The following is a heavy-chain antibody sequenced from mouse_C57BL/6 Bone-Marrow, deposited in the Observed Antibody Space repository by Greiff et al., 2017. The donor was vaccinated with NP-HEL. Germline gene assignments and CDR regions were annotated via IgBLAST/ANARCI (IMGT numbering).Heavy chain of an antibody. D-gene: IGHD1-3*01. CDR1: GYTFTEYT. CDR3: ARHEGGGIRAPFAY. CDR2: FYPGSGSI. Sequence: VQGVESGAELVKPGASVKLSCKASGYTFTEYTIHWVKQRSGQGLEWIGWFYPGSGSIKYNEKFKDKATLTADKSSSTVYMELSRLTSEDAAVYFCARHEGGGIRAPFAYWGQGTLVTVSA. V-gene: IGHV1-62-2*01. J-gene: IGHJ3*01.